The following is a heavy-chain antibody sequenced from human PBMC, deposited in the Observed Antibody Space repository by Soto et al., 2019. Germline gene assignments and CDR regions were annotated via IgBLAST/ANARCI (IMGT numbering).Heavy chain of an antibody. CDR1: GGSVSSGIYY. J-gene: IGHJ5*02. Sequence: SETLSLTCTVSGGSVSSGIYYWSWIRHPPGNGLEWIGYIYYSGSTNYNPSLKSRVTISVDTSKNQFSLKLSSVTAADTAVYYCARGYSIAARPWWFDPWGQGTMVTVYS. CDR3: ARGYSIAARPWWFDP. CDR2: IYYSGST. D-gene: IGHD6-6*01. V-gene: IGHV4-61*01.